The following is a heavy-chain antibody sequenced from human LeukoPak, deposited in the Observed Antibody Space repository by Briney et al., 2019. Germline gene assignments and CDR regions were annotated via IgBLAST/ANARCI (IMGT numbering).Heavy chain of an antibody. V-gene: IGHV4-39*07. CDR2: IYYSGST. CDR1: GGSISSNSYY. J-gene: IGHJ4*02. Sequence: SETLSLTCSVSGGSISSNSYYWGWIRQPPGKGLEWIGSIYYSGSTYYNPSLKSRVTISVDTSKNQFSLKLSSVTAADTAVYYCAGSITMIVVGHYWGQGTLVTVSS. D-gene: IGHD3-22*01. CDR3: AGSITMIVVGHY.